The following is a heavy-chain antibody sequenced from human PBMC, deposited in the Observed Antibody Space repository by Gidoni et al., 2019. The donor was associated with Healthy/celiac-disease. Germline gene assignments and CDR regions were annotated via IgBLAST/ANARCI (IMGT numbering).Heavy chain of an antibody. CDR1: GGSFSGYY. D-gene: IGHD2-21*02. J-gene: IGHJ3*02. CDR2: INHRGST. CDR3: AQSWGGDSHDAFDI. V-gene: IGHV4-34*01. Sequence: QVQLQQWGAGLLKPSETLSLTCAVYGGSFSGYYWSWIRQPPGKGLEWIGEINHRGSTNYNPSLKSRVTISVDTSKNQFSLKLSSLTAADTAVYYCAQSWGGDSHDAFDIWGQGTMVTVSS.